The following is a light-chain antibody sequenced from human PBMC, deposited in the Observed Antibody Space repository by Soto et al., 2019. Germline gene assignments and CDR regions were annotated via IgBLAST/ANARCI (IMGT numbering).Light chain of an antibody. J-gene: IGLJ1*01. CDR3: AAGDGSLSGHG. CDR1: SSNIGGNY. Sequence: QSVLTQPPSASGTPGQRVTISCSGSSSNIGGNYVYWYQQLPGTAPKLLIYRNNQRPSGVPDRFSGSKSGTSASLAISGLRSDDEADYYCAAGDGSLSGHGFGTGTKVTVL. CDR2: RNN. V-gene: IGLV1-47*01.